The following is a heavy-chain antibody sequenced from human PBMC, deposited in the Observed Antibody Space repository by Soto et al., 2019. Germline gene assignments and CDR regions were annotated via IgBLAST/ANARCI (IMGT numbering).Heavy chain of an antibody. V-gene: IGHV3-7*01. D-gene: IGHD6-13*01. CDR3: ARDGAAAGPLGYYYYYGMDV. CDR2: IKQDGSEK. J-gene: IGHJ6*02. CDR1: GFTFSSYW. Sequence: PGGSLRLSCAASGFTFSSYWMSWVRQAPGKGLEWVANIKQDGSEKYYVDSVKGRSTISRDNAKNSLYLQMNSLRAEDTAVYYCARDGAAAGPLGYYYYYGMDVWGQGTTVTVSS.